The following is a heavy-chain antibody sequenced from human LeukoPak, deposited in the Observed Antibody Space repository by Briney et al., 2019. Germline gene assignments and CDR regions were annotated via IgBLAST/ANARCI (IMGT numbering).Heavy chain of an antibody. CDR2: IYYSGST. Sequence: SETLSLTCTVSGGSISSYYWSWIRQPPGKGLEWIGYIYYSGSTNYNPSLKSRVTISVDTSKNQFSLKLSSVTAADTAVYYCARVPGEVVNDVFYYCGMDVWGQGTTVTVSS. J-gene: IGHJ6*02. D-gene: IGHD2-15*01. V-gene: IGHV4-59*01. CDR3: ARVPGEVVNDVFYYCGMDV. CDR1: GGSISSYY.